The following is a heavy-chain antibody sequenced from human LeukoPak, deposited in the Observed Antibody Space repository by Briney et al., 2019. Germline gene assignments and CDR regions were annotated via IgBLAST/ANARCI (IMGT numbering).Heavy chain of an antibody. V-gene: IGHV4-38-2*02. J-gene: IGHJ4*02. Sequence: SETLSLTCTVSGYSINSGYYWDWIRQPPGKGLEWIGSIYHSGSTYYNPSLKGRVTISVDTSMNQFSLKLSSVTAADTAVYYCTRQHIVSSTDYWGQGTLVTVSS. D-gene: IGHD6-6*01. CDR2: IYHSGST. CDR1: GYSINSGYY. CDR3: TRQHIVSSTDY.